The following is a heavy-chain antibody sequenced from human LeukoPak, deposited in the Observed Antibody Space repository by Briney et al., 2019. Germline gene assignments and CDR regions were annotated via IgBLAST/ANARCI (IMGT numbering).Heavy chain of an antibody. CDR2: IYSGGST. J-gene: IGHJ4*02. Sequence: GGSLRLSCAASGFIFSSYGMHWVRQAPGKGLEWVSVIYSGGSTYYADSVKGRFTISRDNSKNTLYLQMNSLRAEDTAVYYCARFTAYCSSTSCYDYWGQGTLVTVSS. D-gene: IGHD2-2*01. CDR1: GFIFSSYG. CDR3: ARFTAYCSSTSCYDY. V-gene: IGHV3-66*01.